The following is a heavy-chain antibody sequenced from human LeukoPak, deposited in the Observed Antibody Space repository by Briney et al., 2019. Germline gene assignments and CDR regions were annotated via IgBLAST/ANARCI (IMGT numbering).Heavy chain of an antibody. D-gene: IGHD3-10*01. J-gene: IGHJ5*02. CDR2: ISGSGGQT. V-gene: IGHV3-23*01. Sequence: GGSLRLSCATSGFTFSNYAMSWVRQAPGKGLEWVSTISGSGGQTYHADSVKGRFTISRDNSRNTLYLQMKSLKAEDTAVYYCAKGRGSGSYYIRWFDPWGQGTLVTVSS. CDR1: GFTFSNYA. CDR3: AKGRGSGSYYIRWFDP.